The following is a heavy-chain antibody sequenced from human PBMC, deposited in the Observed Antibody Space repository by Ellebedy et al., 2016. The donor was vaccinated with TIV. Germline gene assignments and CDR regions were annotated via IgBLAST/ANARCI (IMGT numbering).Heavy chain of an antibody. CDR1: GFTVSSNY. Sequence: GESLKISXAASGFTVSSNYMSWVRQAPGKGLEWVSSISGSGGSTYHADSVKGRFTIFRDNSKSTLYLRMNSLRAEDTAVYYCASSTMTVVVDSPFDYWGQGTLVTVSS. CDR2: ISGSGGST. V-gene: IGHV3-23*01. J-gene: IGHJ4*02. D-gene: IGHD3-22*01. CDR3: ASSTMTVVVDSPFDY.